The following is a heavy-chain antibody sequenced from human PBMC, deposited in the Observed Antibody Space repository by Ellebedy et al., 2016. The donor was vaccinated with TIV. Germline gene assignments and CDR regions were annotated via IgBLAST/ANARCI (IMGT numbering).Heavy chain of an antibody. Sequence: GESLKISCAASGFTFTTYWMSWVRQAPGKGLEWVANVNQAESEKNYVDSVKGRFTIYRDNAKNSLYLQMNSLKTEDTAVYYCARDKNGSPDYWGQGTLVTVSS. CDR1: GFTFTTYW. V-gene: IGHV3-7*03. CDR2: VNQAESEK. D-gene: IGHD1-26*01. J-gene: IGHJ4*02. CDR3: ARDKNGSPDY.